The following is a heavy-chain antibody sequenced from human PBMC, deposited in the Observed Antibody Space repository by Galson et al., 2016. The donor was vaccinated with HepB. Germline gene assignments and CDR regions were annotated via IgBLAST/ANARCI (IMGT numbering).Heavy chain of an antibody. CDR1: GYTFTSYY. D-gene: IGHD3-3*02. Sequence: SVKVSCKASGYTFTSYYMHWVRQAPGQGFEWMGIINPSGGSTTYAQKFQGRVTVTRDTSTTTVYMELSSLRSEDTAVYYCARDRRGHIAIFYYYYGMDVWGQGTTVTVSS. J-gene: IGHJ6*02. V-gene: IGHV1-46*01. CDR2: INPSGGST. CDR3: ARDRRGHIAIFYYYYGMDV.